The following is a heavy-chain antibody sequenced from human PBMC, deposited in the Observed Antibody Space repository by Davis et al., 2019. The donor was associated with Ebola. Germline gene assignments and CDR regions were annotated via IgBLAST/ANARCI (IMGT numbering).Heavy chain of an antibody. CDR3: ARACIGTNCYKWDV. J-gene: IGHJ6*02. CDR2: ISSRDTTT. D-gene: IGHD2-2*02. Sequence: GESLKISCAASGFIFSDYYVAWIRHAPGKGPEWLSYISSRDTTTYYADSVKGRFTISRDNAKNSLYLHMSSLRAEDTALYYCARACIGTNCYKWDVWGQGTTVTVSS. V-gene: IGHV3-11*01. CDR1: GFIFSDYY.